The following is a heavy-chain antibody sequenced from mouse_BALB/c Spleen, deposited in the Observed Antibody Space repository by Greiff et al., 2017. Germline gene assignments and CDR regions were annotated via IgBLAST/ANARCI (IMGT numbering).Heavy chain of an antibody. Sequence: GQLQQSGAELARPGASVKMSCKASGYTFTSYTMHWVKQRPGQGLEWIGYINPSSGYTNYNQKFKDKATLTADKSSSTAYMQLSSLTSEDSAVYYCARYDYGTTFYAMDYWGQGTSVTVSS. CDR1: GYTFTSYT. D-gene: IGHD2-4*01. CDR3: ARYDYGTTFYAMDY. J-gene: IGHJ4*01. V-gene: IGHV1-4*01. CDR2: INPSSGYT.